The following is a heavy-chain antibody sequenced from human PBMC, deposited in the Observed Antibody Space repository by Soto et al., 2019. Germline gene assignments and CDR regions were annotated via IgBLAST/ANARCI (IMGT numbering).Heavy chain of an antibody. CDR1: GYSFTSYW. D-gene: IGHD3-3*01. J-gene: IGHJ2*01. CDR2: IDPSDSYT. V-gene: IGHV5-10-1*01. Sequence: GESLKISCKGSGYSFTSYWISWVRQMPGKGLEWMGRIDPSDSYTNYSPSFQGHVTISADKSISTAYLQWSSLKASDTAMYYCARPLIWSGYDSYFDLWGRGNLVTVSS. CDR3: ARPLIWSGYDSYFDL.